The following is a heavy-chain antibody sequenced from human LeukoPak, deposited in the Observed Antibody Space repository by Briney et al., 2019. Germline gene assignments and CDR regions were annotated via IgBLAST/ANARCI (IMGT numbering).Heavy chain of an antibody. J-gene: IGHJ4*02. V-gene: IGHV3-30*03. Sequence: GGSLRLSCAASGFTFSSYGMHWVRQAPGKGLEWVAVISYDGSNKYYADSVKGRFTISRDNSKNTLYLQMNSLRAEDTAVYYCASATVTEANDYWGQGTLVTVSS. CDR2: ISYDGSNK. D-gene: IGHD4-17*01. CDR3: ASATVTEANDY. CDR1: GFTFSSYG.